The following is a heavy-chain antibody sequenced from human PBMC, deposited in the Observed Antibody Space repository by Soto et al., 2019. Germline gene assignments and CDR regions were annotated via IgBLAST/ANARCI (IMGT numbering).Heavy chain of an antibody. V-gene: IGHV3-9*01. CDR3: AKDLDPNLPVTGLRALAF. D-gene: IGHD6-19*01. CDR1: GFAFEDYG. CDR2: INWKSFDI. Sequence: GGSLRLSCAASGFAFEDYGMHWVRQAPGKGLEWVSGINWKSFDIAYADSVKGRFTISRDNAKNSVYLQMHSLRVEDSALYLCAKDLDPNLPVTGLRALAFWGQGTTVTVSS. J-gene: IGHJ3*01.